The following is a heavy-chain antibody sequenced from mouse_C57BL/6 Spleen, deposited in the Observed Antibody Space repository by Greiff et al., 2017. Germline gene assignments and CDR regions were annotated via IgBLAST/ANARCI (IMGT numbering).Heavy chain of an antibody. D-gene: IGHD2-2*01. Sequence: VQLQQPGAELVRPGSSVKLSCKASGYTFTSYWMHWVKQRPIQGLEWIGNIDPSDSETHYNQKFKDKATLTVDKSSSTAYMQLSSLTSEDSAVYYCARTPLMVTGYFDDWGQGTTLTVSS. CDR1: GYTFTSYW. CDR2: IDPSDSET. V-gene: IGHV1-52*01. J-gene: IGHJ2*01. CDR3: ARTPLMVTGYFDD.